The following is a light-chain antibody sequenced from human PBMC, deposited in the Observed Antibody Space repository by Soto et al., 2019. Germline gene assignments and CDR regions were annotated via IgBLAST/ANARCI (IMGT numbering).Light chain of an antibody. CDR2: SNN. V-gene: IGLV1-47*02. J-gene: IGLJ1*01. CDR3: SAYTVSRTYV. Sequence: QLVLTQPPSASGTPGQRVTISCSGSSSNIGSNYVYWYQQLPGTAPKLLIYSNNQRPSGVPDRFSGSKSGTSASLAISGLQGEDEADYYCSAYTVSRTYVFGTGTKLTVL. CDR1: SSNIGSNY.